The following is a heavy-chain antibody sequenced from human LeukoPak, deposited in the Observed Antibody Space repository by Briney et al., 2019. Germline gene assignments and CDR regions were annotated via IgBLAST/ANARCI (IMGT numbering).Heavy chain of an antibody. J-gene: IGHJ3*02. D-gene: IGHD4-11*01. CDR2: ISSGSGTI. V-gene: IGHV3-48*04. CDR1: GFTFSSYS. CDR3: ARAQKYSYDAFDI. Sequence: GGPLRLSCAASGFTFSSYSMNWVRQAPGKGLEYVSYISSGSGTIYYADSVKGRFTISRDNAKNSLYLQMNSLSAEDTAVYYCARAQKYSYDAFDIWGQGTMVTVSS.